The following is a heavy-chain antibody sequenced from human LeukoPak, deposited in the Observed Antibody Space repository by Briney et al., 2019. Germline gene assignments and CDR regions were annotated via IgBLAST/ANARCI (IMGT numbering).Heavy chain of an antibody. CDR3: ARDEETEKNNWFDP. Sequence: SETLSLTCAVSGYSISSGYYWGWIRQPPGKGLEWIGSIYHSGSTYYNPSLKSRVTISVETSKNQFSLKLSSVTAADTAVYYCARDEETEKNNWFDPWGQGTPVTVSS. J-gene: IGHJ5*02. CDR1: GYSISSGYY. CDR2: IYHSGST. V-gene: IGHV4-38-2*02. D-gene: IGHD1-14*01.